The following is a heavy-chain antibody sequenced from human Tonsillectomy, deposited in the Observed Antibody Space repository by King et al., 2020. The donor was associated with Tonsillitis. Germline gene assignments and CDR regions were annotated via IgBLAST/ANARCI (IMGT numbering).Heavy chain of an antibody. D-gene: IGHD3-10*01. Sequence: VQLVESGGGLVQPGGSLRLSCVASGITISRNAMSWVRQAPGKGLEWGSGISAAGSAFYADSMKGRFTISRDNSKNTLYLQMNSLRAEDTAVYFCAKDSDPMVRGPTNHFDNWGQGSLVTVSS. V-gene: IGHV3-23*04. J-gene: IGHJ4*02. CDR3: AKDSDPMVRGPTNHFDN. CDR2: ISAAGSA. CDR1: GITISRNA.